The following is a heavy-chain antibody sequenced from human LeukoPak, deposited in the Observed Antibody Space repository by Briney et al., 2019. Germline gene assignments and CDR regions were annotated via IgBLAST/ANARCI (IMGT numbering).Heavy chain of an antibody. D-gene: IGHD6-6*01. Sequence: GASVKVSCKASGYTFTGYYIHWVRQAPGQGLEWMGWINPKSGGTNYAQKFQGRVTMTRDTSIGTAYMELSRLRSDDTAVYYCASDRYSSSSPSFDYWGQGTLVTVSS. V-gene: IGHV1-2*02. CDR2: INPKSGGT. CDR1: GYTFTGYY. CDR3: ASDRYSSSSPSFDY. J-gene: IGHJ4*02.